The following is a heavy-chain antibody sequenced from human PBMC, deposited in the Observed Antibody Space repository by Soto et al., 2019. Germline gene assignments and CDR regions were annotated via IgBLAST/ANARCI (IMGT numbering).Heavy chain of an antibody. V-gene: IGHV2-5*02. CDR2: TYWDDDK. CDR1: GFSLSTSGVG. D-gene: IGHD3-3*01. Sequence: QITLRESGPPLVKPTQTLTLTCTFSGFSLSTSGVGVAWIRQPPGKALEWLALTYWDDDKRYSPSLKSRLTITKDTSKNQVVLTLTNMDPVDTATYFGAHSFGVALMGYYHHAMEVWGQGTTVTVAS. CDR3: AHSFGVALMGYYHHAMEV. J-gene: IGHJ6*02.